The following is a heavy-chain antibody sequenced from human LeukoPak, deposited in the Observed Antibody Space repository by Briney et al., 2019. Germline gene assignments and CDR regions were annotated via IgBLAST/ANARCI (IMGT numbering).Heavy chain of an antibody. CDR1: GGTFSSYA. Sequence: SVKVSCKASGGTFSSYAISWVRQAPGQELEWRGGIIPIFGTANYAQKFQGRVTITADESTSTAYMELSSLRSEDTTVYYCARVGSSTSCFMCGLPVWGQGTTVTVSS. CDR2: IIPIFGTA. V-gene: IGHV1-69*13. J-gene: IGHJ6*02. CDR3: ARVGSSTSCFMCGLPV. D-gene: IGHD2-2*01.